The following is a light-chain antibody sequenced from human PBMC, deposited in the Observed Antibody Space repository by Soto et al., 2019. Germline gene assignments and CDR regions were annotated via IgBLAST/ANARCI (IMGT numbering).Light chain of an antibody. J-gene: IGKJ1*01. V-gene: IGKV1-5*01. CDR1: QTITTW. CDR3: QHYNSYSEA. Sequence: DIQMTQSPSTLSASVGDRVTITCRASQTITTWLAWYQQKPGKAPKLLIYDASTLESGVPSRFSGSGFGTDFTLTISRLEPEDFAVYYCQHYNSYSEAFGQGTKVDI. CDR2: DAS.